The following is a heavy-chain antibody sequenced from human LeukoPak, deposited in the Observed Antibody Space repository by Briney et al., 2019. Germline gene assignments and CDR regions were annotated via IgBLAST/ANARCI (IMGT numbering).Heavy chain of an antibody. J-gene: IGHJ4*02. CDR2: VSYDGSNK. Sequence: GGSLRLSCAASGFSFSTSAMHWVRQAPGKGLEWVAVVSYDGSNKYYADSVKGRFTISRDNSKNTLYLQMNSLRAEDTAVYYCASGRQLGYWGQGTLVTVSS. CDR3: ASGRQLGY. V-gene: IGHV3-30*04. CDR1: GFSFSTSA. D-gene: IGHD6-13*01.